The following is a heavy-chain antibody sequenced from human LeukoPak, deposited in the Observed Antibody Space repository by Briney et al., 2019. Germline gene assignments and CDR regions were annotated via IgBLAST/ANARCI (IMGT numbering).Heavy chain of an antibody. CDR2: ISGSGGFT. CDR3: AKQGRGLATAYFDF. V-gene: IGHV3-23*01. CDR1: GFTFSSYG. J-gene: IGHJ4*02. D-gene: IGHD6-13*01. Sequence: GGSLRLSCAASGFTFSSYGMSWVRQAPGKGLEWVSAISGSGGFTYYADSVKGRFTISRDNSKNTLYLQMNSLRAEDTAVYYCAKQGRGLATAYFDFWGQGTLVTVSS.